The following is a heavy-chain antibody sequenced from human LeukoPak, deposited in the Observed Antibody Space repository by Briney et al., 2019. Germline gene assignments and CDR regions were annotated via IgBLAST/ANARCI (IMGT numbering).Heavy chain of an antibody. CDR1: GGSISSYY. Sequence: PSETLSLTCTVSGGSISSYYWSWIRQPPGKGLEWMGYIYYTGSTNYNPSLKSRLTISLETSKSQFSLNLSSVTAADTAVYYCAKDPGPHGIDVWGHGTTVTVSS. V-gene: IGHV4-59*01. D-gene: IGHD2-15*01. CDR2: IYYTGST. J-gene: IGHJ6*02. CDR3: AKDPGPHGIDV.